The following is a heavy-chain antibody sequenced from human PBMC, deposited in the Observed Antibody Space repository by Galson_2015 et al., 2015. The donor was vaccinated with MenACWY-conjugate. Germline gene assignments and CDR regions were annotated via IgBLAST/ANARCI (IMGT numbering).Heavy chain of an antibody. V-gene: IGHV2-70*11. CDR2: IDWDDDK. Sequence: PALVKPTQTLTLTCTFSGFSLSTSGMCVSWIRQPPGKALEWLARIDWDDDKYYSTSLKTRLTISKDTSKNQVVLTMTNMDPVDTATYYCARESLENYYYYGMDVWGQGTTVTVSS. CDR3: ARESLENYYYYGMDV. J-gene: IGHJ6*02. D-gene: IGHD1-1*01. CDR1: GFSLSTSGMC.